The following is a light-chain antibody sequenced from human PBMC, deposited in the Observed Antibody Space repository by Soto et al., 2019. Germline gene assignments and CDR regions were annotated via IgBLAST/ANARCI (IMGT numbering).Light chain of an antibody. Sequence: QSALTQPASVSGSPGQSITISCTGTSSDVGSYIFVSWHQQHPGKAPKLIIYTVSSRPSGVSYRFSGSKSGNTASLTISGLQAEDEADYYCSSYKSSGNYVFGTGTKVTVL. V-gene: IGLV2-14*03. CDR3: SSYKSSGNYV. J-gene: IGLJ1*01. CDR2: TVS. CDR1: SSDVGSYIF.